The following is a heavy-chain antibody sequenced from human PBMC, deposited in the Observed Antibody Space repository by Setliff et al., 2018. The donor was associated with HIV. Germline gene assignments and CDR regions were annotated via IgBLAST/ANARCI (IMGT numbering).Heavy chain of an antibody. J-gene: IGHJ3*02. Sequence: GGSLRLSCAASGFTFTSFWMSWVRQAPGKGLEWVANINEDETEKYYVDSVRGRSTISRDNANNSLYLQMNSLRAEDTAVYYCARTPHYTWNAFDIWGPGTLVTVSS. CDR2: INEDETEK. CDR3: ARTPHYTWNAFDI. D-gene: IGHD1-20*01. V-gene: IGHV3-7*01. CDR1: GFTFTSFW.